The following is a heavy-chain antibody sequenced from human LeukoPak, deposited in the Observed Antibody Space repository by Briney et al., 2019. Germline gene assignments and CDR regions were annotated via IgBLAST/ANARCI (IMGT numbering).Heavy chain of an antibody. CDR2: ISSNGGST. CDR3: VKEDTHDAFDI. J-gene: IGHJ3*02. V-gene: IGHV3-64D*06. Sequence: GGSLRLSCSASGFTFSSYAMHWVRQAPGKGLEYVSAISSNGGSTYYADSVKGRFTISRDNSKNTLYLQMSSLRAEDTAVYYCVKEDTHDAFDIWGQGTMVTVSS. CDR1: GFTFSSYA.